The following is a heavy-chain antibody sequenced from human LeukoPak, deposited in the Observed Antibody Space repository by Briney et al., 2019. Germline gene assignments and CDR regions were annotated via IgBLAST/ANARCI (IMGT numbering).Heavy chain of an antibody. J-gene: IGHJ4*02. CDR1: GFTFSNYW. CDR2: ISSDGSSR. CDR3: AKIKEYWGSNIDY. V-gene: IGHV3-74*01. Sequence: GGSLRLSCAASGFTFSNYWMHWVRQAPGKGLVWVSRISSDGSSRSYADSVKGRFTISRDNAKNTLYLQMNSLRAEDTAVYYCAKIKEYWGSNIDYWGQGTLVTVSS. D-gene: IGHD3-16*01.